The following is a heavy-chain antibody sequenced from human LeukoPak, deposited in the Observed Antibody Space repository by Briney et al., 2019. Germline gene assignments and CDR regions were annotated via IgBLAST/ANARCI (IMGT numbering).Heavy chain of an antibody. V-gene: IGHV4-59*08. CDR1: GGSTGSDY. D-gene: IGHD6-25*01. J-gene: IGHJ4*02. CDR3: ARHSPGSRGVDY. Sequence: SETLSLTCTVSGGSTGSDYWSWIRQPPGKGLEWIAYVYYSGVTSYNPSLKSRVTISIDTSKNQFSLYLTSVTAADTAMYYCARHSPGSRGVDYWGQETLVTVSS. CDR2: VYYSGVT.